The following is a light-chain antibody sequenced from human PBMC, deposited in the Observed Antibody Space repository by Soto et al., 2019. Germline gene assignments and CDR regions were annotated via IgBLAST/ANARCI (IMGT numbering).Light chain of an antibody. CDR1: QGISNY. CDR2: AAS. Sequence: DIQMTQSPSVMSASVGDTVTITCRASQGISNYVAWYQQKPGKAPKLLIYAASTLQSGVPSRFSGSGSGTEFTLTISSLQPEDFATYYCQQLNSYLFTFGPGTKVDIK. CDR3: QQLNSYLFT. V-gene: IGKV1-9*01. J-gene: IGKJ3*01.